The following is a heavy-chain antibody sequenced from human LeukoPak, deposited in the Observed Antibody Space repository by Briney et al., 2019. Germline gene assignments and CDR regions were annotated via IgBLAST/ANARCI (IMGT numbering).Heavy chain of an antibody. D-gene: IGHD2-8*01. V-gene: IGHV1-2*06. J-gene: IGHJ3*02. Sequence: ASVKVSCKASGYTFTSYYMHWVRQAPGQGLEWMGRINPNSGGTNYAQKFQGRVTMTRDTSISTAYMELSRLRSDDTAVYYCAREGVGPPAFDIWGQGTKVTGSS. CDR3: AREGVGPPAFDI. CDR1: GYTFTSYY. CDR2: INPNSGGT.